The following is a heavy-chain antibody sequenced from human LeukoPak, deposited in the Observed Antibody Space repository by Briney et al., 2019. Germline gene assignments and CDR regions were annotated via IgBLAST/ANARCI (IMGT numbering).Heavy chain of an antibody. D-gene: IGHD1-14*01. Sequence: KSGGSLRLSCAVSGVTFKYAWMTWVRQAPGKGLEWVGRIKSKIDGETTDYAAPVKGRFTISRDDSKNTLYLQMNSLKTEDTAVYYCSSRITGQQKDWYFDLWGRSTLLTVSS. CDR1: GVTFKYAW. V-gene: IGHV3-15*01. J-gene: IGHJ2*01. CDR2: IKSKIDGETT. CDR3: SSRITGQQKDWYFDL.